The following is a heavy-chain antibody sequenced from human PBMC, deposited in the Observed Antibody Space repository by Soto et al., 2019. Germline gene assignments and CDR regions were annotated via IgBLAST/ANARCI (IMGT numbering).Heavy chain of an antibody. CDR2: IIPIFGTA. CDR1: GGTFSSYA. CDR3: ARAYQLLSSWFDP. J-gene: IGHJ5*02. Sequence: SVKVSCKASGGTFSSYAISWVRQAPGQGLEWMGGIIPIFGTANYAQKFQGGVTITADESTSTAYMELSSLRSEDTAVYYCARAYQLLSSWFDPWGQGTLVTVCS. D-gene: IGHD2-2*01. V-gene: IGHV1-69*13.